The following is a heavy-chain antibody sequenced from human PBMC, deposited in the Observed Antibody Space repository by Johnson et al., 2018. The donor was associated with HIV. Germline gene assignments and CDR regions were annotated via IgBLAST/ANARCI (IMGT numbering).Heavy chain of an antibody. CDR2: IYSGGST. CDR3: ARRKIGTGGVFDI. Sequence: VQLVESGGDLVQPGGSLRLSCVASGFTFSNYAMHWVRQAPGKGLEWVSVIYSGGSTYYAGSVKGRFTISRDNYKNTLYLQMNSLRAEDTAVYYCARRKIGTGGVFDIWGQGTMVTVSS. J-gene: IGHJ3*02. CDR1: GFTFSNYA. D-gene: IGHD2-8*02. V-gene: IGHV3-23*03.